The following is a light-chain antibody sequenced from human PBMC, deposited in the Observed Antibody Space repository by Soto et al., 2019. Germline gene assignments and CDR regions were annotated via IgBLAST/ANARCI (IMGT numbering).Light chain of an antibody. CDR1: QSLSSSY. CDR2: GTS. CDR3: QQYSDRPPLT. V-gene: IGKV3-20*01. J-gene: IGKJ4*01. Sequence: IVLTQSPGTLSLSPGERATLSCRASQSLSSSYLAWYQQKPGQAPRLLIYGTSIRATGIPDRFSGSGSGTEFTLTISSLESEDFAVYYCQQYSDRPPLTFGGGTNVDIK.